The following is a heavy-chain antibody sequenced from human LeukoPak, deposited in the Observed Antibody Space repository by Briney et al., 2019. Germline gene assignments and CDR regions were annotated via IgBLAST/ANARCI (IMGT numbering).Heavy chain of an antibody. CDR1: GGSISSYY. D-gene: IGHD5-18*01. J-gene: IGHJ3*02. CDR2: IYYSGST. CDR3: ARDRYSYGYKYTPDAFDI. Sequence: SETLSLTRTVSGGSISSYYWSWIRQPPGKGLEWIGYIYYSGSTNYNPSLKSRVTISVDTSKNQFSLKLSSVTAADTAVYYCARDRYSYGYKYTPDAFDIWGQGTMVTVSS. V-gene: IGHV4-59*01.